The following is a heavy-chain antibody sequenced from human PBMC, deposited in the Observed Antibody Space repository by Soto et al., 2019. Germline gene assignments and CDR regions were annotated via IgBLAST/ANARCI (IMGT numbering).Heavy chain of an antibody. V-gene: IGHV1-18*04. J-gene: IGHJ6*04. Sequence: ASAKVCSEASGYTFTSYGISWVRQAHEQGLEWMGWISAYNGNTNYAQKLQGRVTMTTDTSTSTAYMELRSLRSDDTAVYYCARDKGIVLMVYGIGSYYYYGMDVWGEGTTVTVSS. CDR2: ISAYNGNT. D-gene: IGHD2-8*01. CDR1: GYTFTSYG. CDR3: ARDKGIVLMVYGIGSYYYYGMDV.